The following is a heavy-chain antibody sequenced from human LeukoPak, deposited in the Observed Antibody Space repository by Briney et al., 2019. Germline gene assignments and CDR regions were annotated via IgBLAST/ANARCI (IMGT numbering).Heavy chain of an antibody. D-gene: IGHD3-22*01. CDR3: AIDDYYDTSGPSGADYFDY. CDR2: IKGKNLGETT. Sequence: GGSLRLSCGVSGFSFSTAWMSWVRQAPGKGLEWVARIKGKNLGETTDYAAPVKGRFSISRDESENTLYLQMNSLETEDTAIYYCAIDDYYDTSGPSGADYFDYWGQGTLVTVSS. J-gene: IGHJ4*02. V-gene: IGHV3-15*01. CDR1: GFSFSTAW.